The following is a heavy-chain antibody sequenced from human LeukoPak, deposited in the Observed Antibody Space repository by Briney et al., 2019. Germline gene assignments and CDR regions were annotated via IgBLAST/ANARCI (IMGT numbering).Heavy chain of an antibody. CDR1: GYTFATYY. D-gene: IGHD4-23*01. CDR3: TRDSAIGGNFGPYY. J-gene: IGHJ4*02. Sequence: GASVKVSCKASGYTFATYYMHWVRQAPGQGLEWMGVINPSSGSTNYAQNFQGRVTMTRDTSTSTVYMELSSLRSEDTAMYYCTRDSAIGGNFGPYYWGQGTLVTVSS. CDR2: INPSSGST. V-gene: IGHV1-46*01.